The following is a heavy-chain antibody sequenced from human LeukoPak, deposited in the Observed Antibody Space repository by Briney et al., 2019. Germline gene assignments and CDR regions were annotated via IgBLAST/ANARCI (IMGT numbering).Heavy chain of an antibody. Sequence: SVKVSCKASGGTLTIYAISCGRQAPRQRLEWMGGIIPIFGTANYAQKFQGRVTITTDESTSTGYMELSSLRSEDTAVYYCAREDRDGPSAYWGQGTLVTVSS. J-gene: IGHJ4*02. CDR3: AREDRDGPSAY. CDR2: IIPIFGTA. D-gene: IGHD5-24*01. CDR1: GGTLTIYA. V-gene: IGHV1-69*05.